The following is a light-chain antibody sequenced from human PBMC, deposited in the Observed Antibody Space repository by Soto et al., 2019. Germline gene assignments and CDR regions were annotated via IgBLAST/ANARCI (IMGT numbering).Light chain of an antibody. Sequence: EIVMTQSPATLSVSPGERATLSCRASQSVSSNIAWYQQKPGQAPRLLIYGASTRATGIPARFSGSGSGTEFTLTISSLQSVDFAVYYCQQYNNWPRSFGQGTKVAIK. J-gene: IGKJ1*01. CDR1: QSVSSN. V-gene: IGKV3-15*01. CDR2: GAS. CDR3: QQYNNWPRS.